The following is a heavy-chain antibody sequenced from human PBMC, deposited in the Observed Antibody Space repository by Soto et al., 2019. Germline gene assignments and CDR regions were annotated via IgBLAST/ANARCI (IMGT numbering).Heavy chain of an antibody. CDR3: ASSAITHSHLFDY. V-gene: IGHV5-51*01. Sequence: GESLKITCKGSVYSFTSYRIGWVRQMPGKGLEWMGIIYPGDSDTRYSPSFQGQVTISADKSISTAYLQWSSLKASDTAMYYCASSAITHSHLFDYWGQGTLVTVSS. CDR2: IYPGDSDT. D-gene: IGHD2-21*01. CDR1: VYSFTSYR. J-gene: IGHJ4*02.